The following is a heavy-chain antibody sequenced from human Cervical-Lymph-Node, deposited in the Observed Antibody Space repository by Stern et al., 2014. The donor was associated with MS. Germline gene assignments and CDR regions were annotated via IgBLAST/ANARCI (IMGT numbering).Heavy chain of an antibody. V-gene: IGHV3-30-3*01. CDR2: LSYDGNFE. J-gene: IGHJ4*02. CDR3: ARDLDSGYDFTAFDY. D-gene: IGHD5-12*01. Sequence: VQLVESGGGVVQPGRSLRLSCAASGITFSPHAMHWVRQAPGKGLEWVAVLSYDGNFEYYADSVRDRFTISRDNSKNTLSLQMNSLSPEDTAVYYCARDLDSGYDFTAFDYWGQGTLVTVSS. CDR1: GITFSPHA.